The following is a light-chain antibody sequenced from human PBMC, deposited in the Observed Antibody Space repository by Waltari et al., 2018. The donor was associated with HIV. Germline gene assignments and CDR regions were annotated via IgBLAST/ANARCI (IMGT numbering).Light chain of an antibody. J-gene: IGLJ2*01. CDR3: QVWDSSNEHPV. Sequence: SYVLTQPPSVSVAPGQPARITCGGNNIGDKSVHWYQTNPGQAPVLVVYDDTDRPSGIPDRFSGSNSGNTATLIISRVEAGDEADYYCQVWDSSNEHPVFGGGTKLSVL. V-gene: IGLV3-21*02. CDR1: NIGDKS. CDR2: DDT.